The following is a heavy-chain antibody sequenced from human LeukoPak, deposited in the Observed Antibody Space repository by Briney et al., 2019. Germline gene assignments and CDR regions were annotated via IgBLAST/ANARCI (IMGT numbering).Heavy chain of an antibody. CDR1: GFTFDDYA. Sequence: GRSLRLSCAASGFTFDDYAMHWVRQAPGKGLEWVSGISWNSGSIGYADSVKGRFTISRDNAKNSLYLQMNCLRAEDTALYYCAKVGGCSYGHMYYFDYWGQGTLVTVSS. CDR3: AKVGGCSYGHMYYFDY. D-gene: IGHD5-18*01. V-gene: IGHV3-9*01. J-gene: IGHJ4*02. CDR2: ISWNSGSI.